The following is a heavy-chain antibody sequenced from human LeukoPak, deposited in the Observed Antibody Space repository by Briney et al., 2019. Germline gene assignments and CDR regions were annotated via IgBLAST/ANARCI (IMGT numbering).Heavy chain of an antibody. CDR3: AKSTGFYGTIGASCDY. J-gene: IGHJ4*02. Sequence: GGSLRLSCTASRFTFSTYAMNWVRQAPGTGLEWVSTISGSGDTTYHADSVKGRFAISRDNSKNTLYLQMNSLRAEDTAVYYCAKSTGFYGTIGASCDYWGQGTLVTVSS. V-gene: IGHV3-23*01. CDR1: RFTFSTYA. CDR2: ISGSGDTT. D-gene: IGHD2-2*01.